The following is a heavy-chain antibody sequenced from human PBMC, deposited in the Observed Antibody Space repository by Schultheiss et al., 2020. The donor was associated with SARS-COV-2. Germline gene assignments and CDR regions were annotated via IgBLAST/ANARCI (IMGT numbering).Heavy chain of an antibody. J-gene: IGHJ6*03. CDR1: GGSISSSSYY. CDR3: ASGNPYDFWSGYYGATGGYYYDMDV. Sequence: SETLSLTCTVSGGSISSSSYYWGWIRQPPGKGLEWIGSIYYSGSTYYNPSLKSRVTISVDTSKNQFSLKLSSVTAADTAVYYCASGNPYDFWSGYYGATGGYYYDMDVWGKGTTVTVSS. V-gene: IGHV4-39*07. D-gene: IGHD3-3*01. CDR2: IYYSGST.